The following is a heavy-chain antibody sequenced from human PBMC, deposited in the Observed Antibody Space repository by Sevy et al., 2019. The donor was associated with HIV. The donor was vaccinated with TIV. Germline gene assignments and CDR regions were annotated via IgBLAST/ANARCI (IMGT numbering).Heavy chain of an antibody. D-gene: IGHD5-12*01. CDR1: GFTFSSYA. V-gene: IGHV3-23*01. J-gene: IGHJ4*02. CDR2: ISGRGIST. CDR3: AKGIGYSGYETDY. Sequence: GGSLRLSCAASGFTFSSYAMSWVRQAPGKGLEWVSAISGRGISTYYADSVKGRFTIARDNSKNTLYLQMNNLRAEDTAVFYCAKGIGYSGYETDYWGQGTLVTVSS.